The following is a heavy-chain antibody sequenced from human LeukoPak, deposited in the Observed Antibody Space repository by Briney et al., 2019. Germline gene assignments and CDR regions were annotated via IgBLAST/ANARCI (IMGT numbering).Heavy chain of an antibody. J-gene: IGHJ4*02. CDR3: ARQVGATPFDY. CDR2: IYYSGST. Sequence: SETLSLTCTVSGGSISSSSYYWGWIRQPPGKGLEWIGSIYYSGSTYYNPSLKSRVIISVDTSKNQFPLKLSSVTAADTAVYYCARQVGATPFDYWGQGTLVTVSS. CDR1: GGSISSSSYY. D-gene: IGHD1-26*01. V-gene: IGHV4-39*01.